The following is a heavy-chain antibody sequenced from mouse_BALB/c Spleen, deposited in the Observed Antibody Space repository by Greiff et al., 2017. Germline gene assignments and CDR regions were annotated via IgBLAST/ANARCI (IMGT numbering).Heavy chain of an antibody. D-gene: IGHD2-1*01. J-gene: IGHJ3*01. CDR2: IWSDGST. V-gene: IGHV2-6-2*01. Sequence: VQLQQSGPDLVAPSQSLSITCTVSGFSLTSYGVHWVRQPPGKGLEWLVVIWSDGSTTYNSALKSRLSISKDNSKSQVFLKMNSLQTDDTAMYYCARHGGYGNYPAWFAYWGQGTLVTVSA. CDR1: GFSLTSYG. CDR3: ARHGGYGNYPAWFAY.